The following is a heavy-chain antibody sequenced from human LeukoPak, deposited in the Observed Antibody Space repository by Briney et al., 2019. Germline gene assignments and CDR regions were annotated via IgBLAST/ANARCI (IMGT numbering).Heavy chain of an antibody. CDR3: ARTSAIAGTRVDY. D-gene: IGHD6-19*01. Sequence: ESLKISCKGSGYSFTSYWIGWVRQMPGKGLEWMGIIYPGDSDTRYSPSFQGQVTISADKSISTAYLQWTSLEASDTAMYYCARTSAIAGTRVDYWGQGTLATVSS. V-gene: IGHV5-51*01. J-gene: IGHJ4*02. CDR2: IYPGDSDT. CDR1: GYSFTSYW.